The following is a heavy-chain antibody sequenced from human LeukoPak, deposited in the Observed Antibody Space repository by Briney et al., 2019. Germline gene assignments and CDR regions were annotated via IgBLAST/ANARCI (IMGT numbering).Heavy chain of an antibody. CDR3: ARRRSSGHHTRWFDP. CDR2: IYYSGST. V-gene: IGHV4-59*01. D-gene: IGHD3-22*01. Sequence: SETLSLTCTVSGGSISSYYWSWIRQPPGKGLEWIGYIYYSGSTNYNPSLKSRVTISVDTSKNQFSLKLSSVTAADTAVYYCARRRSSGHHTRWFDPWGQGTLVTVSS. J-gene: IGHJ5*02. CDR1: GGSISSYY.